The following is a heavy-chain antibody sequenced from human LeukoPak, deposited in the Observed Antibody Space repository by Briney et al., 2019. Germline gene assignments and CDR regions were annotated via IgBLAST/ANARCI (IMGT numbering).Heavy chain of an antibody. Sequence: GASVKVSCKASGYTFTSYGISWVRQAPGQGLEWMGWISAYNGNTNYAQKLQGRVTITRDTSASTAYMELSSLRSEDTAVYYCAATAYYYDSSGYQSPFDYWGQGTLVTVSS. CDR1: GYTFTSYG. CDR3: AATAYYYDSSGYQSPFDY. J-gene: IGHJ4*02. CDR2: ISAYNGNT. D-gene: IGHD3-22*01. V-gene: IGHV1-18*01.